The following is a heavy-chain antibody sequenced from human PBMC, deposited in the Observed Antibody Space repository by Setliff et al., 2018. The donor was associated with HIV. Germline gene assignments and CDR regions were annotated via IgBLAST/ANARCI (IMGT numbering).Heavy chain of an antibody. CDR2: IYWDDDK. J-gene: IGHJ3*01. CDR3: ADRRDYYASGSYYFGS. V-gene: IGHV2-5*02. CDR1: GFSLTTTGVG. Sequence: SGPTLVNPTQTLTLTCTFSGFSLTTTGVGVGWIHQPPGKALEWLALIYWDDDKRYSPSLKSRLTIIKDTSKNQVVLTMTNMDPVDTATYYCADRRDYYASGSYYFGSWGQGTMVTVSS. D-gene: IGHD3-10*01.